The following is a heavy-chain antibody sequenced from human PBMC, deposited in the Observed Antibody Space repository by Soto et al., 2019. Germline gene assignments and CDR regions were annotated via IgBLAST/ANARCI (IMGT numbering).Heavy chain of an antibody. V-gene: IGHV1-46*01. D-gene: IGHD2-21*02. CDR3: ARGGHAVVVTAALDY. CDR2: VNPSGGHT. Sequence: QVQLMQSGAEVKKPGASVKVSCKASGDTFTDYYIHWVRQAPGQGLEWMGTVNPSGGHTTYAQHFLGRVTMIRDTSTSTLYMELTSLTSDDTAVYYCARGGHAVVVTAALDYWGQGTLVTVSS. CDR1: GDTFTDYY. J-gene: IGHJ4*02.